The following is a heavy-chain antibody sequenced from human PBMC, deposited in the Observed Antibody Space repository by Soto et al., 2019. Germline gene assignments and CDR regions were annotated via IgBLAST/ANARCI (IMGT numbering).Heavy chain of an antibody. CDR2: INPAGGAA. D-gene: IGHD2-21*01. V-gene: IGHV1-46*04. J-gene: IGHJ4*02. Sequence: QVRLVQSGAEVKKPGASVKISCETSGYTFTKFHLHWVRQAPGQGLEWVGRINPAGGAANYAQPLQGRVSVTTDTSTSTVYMQLSNLRSEDTAVYYWATEGDPRLYAATVFDYWGQGTLLSVSS. CDR3: ATEGDPRLYAATVFDY. CDR1: GYTFTKFH.